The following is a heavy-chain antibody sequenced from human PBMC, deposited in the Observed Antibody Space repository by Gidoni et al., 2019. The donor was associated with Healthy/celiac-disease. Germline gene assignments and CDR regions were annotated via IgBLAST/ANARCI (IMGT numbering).Heavy chain of an antibody. Sequence: QVQLQESGPGLGKPSETLSRTCTGSGGSISSYYWRWIRQPPGKGLEWIVYIYYSGSTNYNPSLKSRVTISVDTSKTQFSLKLSSVTAADTAVYYCARGAHYDYVCGMIDYWGQGTLVTVSS. V-gene: IGHV4-59*01. J-gene: IGHJ4*02. CDR1: GGSISSYY. CDR2: IYYSGST. D-gene: IGHD3-16*01. CDR3: ARGAHYDYVCGMIDY.